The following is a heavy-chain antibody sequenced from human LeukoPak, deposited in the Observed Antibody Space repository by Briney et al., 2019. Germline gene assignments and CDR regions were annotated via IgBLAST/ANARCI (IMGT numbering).Heavy chain of an antibody. D-gene: IGHD1-26*01. CDR1: GFTFSSYA. J-gene: IGHJ4*02. CDR2: ISYDGSNK. V-gene: IGHV3-30-3*01. Sequence: GGSLRLSCAASGFTFSSYAMHWVRQAPGKGLEWVAVISYDGSNKYYADSVKGRFTISRDNSKNTLYLQMNSLRAEDTAVYYCVTGVIVGATTGDYWGQGTLVTASS. CDR3: VTGVIVGATTGDY.